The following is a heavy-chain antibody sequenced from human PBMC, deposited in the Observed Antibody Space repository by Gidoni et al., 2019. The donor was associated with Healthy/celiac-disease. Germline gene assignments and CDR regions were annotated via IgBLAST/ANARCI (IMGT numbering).Heavy chain of an antibody. V-gene: IGHV3-21*01. J-gene: IGHJ4*02. CDR2: ISSSSSYI. CDR3: AREDTAMDIYGGAYMVGDY. CDR1: GFTFSSYR. D-gene: IGHD5-18*01. Sequence: EVQLVESGGGLVKPGGSLRLSCAASGFTFSSYRLNGVRQAPGKGLEWVSSISSSSSYIYYADSVKGRFTISRDNAKNSLYLQMNSLRAEDTAVYYCAREDTAMDIYGGAYMVGDYWGQGTLVTVSS.